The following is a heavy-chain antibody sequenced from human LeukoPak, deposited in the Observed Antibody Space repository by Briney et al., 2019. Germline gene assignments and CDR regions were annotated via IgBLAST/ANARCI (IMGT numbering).Heavy chain of an antibody. J-gene: IGHJ6*02. CDR2: VNRDGSET. CDR3: ARNNGMDV. CDR1: GFALSSHW. Sequence: GGSLRLSCAASGFALSSHWMTWVRQVPGRGPEWVANVNRDGSETYYLDSVKGRFTISKDNAKNSLYLQVNSLRAEDTALYHCARNNGMDVWGQGTTVIVSS. V-gene: IGHV3-7*03.